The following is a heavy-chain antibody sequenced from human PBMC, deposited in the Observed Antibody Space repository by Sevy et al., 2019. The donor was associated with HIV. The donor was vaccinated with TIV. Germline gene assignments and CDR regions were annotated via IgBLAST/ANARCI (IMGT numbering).Heavy chain of an antibody. J-gene: IGHJ4*02. V-gene: IGHV3-7*01. Sequence: GGSLRLSCAASASGINFSGYWMSWVRQVPGKGLEWVANINEDGTKDYYVGSVKGRFTISRDNAKKSLYLQMNTVRVEDTAVYYCGRDNAGYDFWGQGTMVTVSS. CDR2: INEDGTKD. CDR1: GINFSGYW. D-gene: IGHD5-12*01. CDR3: GRDNAGYDF.